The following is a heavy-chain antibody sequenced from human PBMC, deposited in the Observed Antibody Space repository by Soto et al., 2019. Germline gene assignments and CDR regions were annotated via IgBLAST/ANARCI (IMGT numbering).Heavy chain of an antibody. Sequence: GASVKVSCKAIGYSFTSHYMHWVRQAPGQGLEWMGTIYPGGVNIGYAQKFKGRVTMTKDTSTSTVYMELNSLTSEDTAVYYCARDQSGQDLVWSFDRWG. CDR3: ARDQSGQDLVWSFDR. CDR2: IYPGGVNI. CDR1: GYSFTSHY. D-gene: IGHD3-16*01. V-gene: IGHV1-46*03. J-gene: IGHJ5*02.